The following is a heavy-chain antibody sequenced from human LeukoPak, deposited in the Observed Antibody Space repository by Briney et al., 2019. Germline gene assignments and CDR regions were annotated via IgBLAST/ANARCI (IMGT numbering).Heavy chain of an antibody. V-gene: IGHV4-34*01. J-gene: IGHJ4*02. D-gene: IGHD1-26*01. Sequence: PSETLSLTCAVYGGSFSNYYWSWIRQPPGKGLEWIGEINHGGTTKYNPSLKSRVTISVDTSKKQFSLKLISVTAADTAVYYCASRSGSYLDYWGQGTLVTVSS. CDR3: ASRSGSYLDY. CDR1: GGSFSNYY. CDR2: INHGGTT.